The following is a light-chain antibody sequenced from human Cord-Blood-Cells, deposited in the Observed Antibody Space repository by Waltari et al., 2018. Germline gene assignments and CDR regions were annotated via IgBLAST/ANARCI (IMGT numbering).Light chain of an antibody. Sequence: QSALTQPAPVSGSPGQSITISCTGTSSDVGSYNLDTWYQQHPGKAPKLMIYEGSQRPSGVSNRFSGSKSGNTASLTISGLQAEDEADYYCCSYAGSSTYVFGTGNKVTVL. J-gene: IGLJ1*01. CDR1: SSDVGSYNL. CDR3: CSYAGSSTYV. CDR2: EGS. V-gene: IGLV2-23*01.